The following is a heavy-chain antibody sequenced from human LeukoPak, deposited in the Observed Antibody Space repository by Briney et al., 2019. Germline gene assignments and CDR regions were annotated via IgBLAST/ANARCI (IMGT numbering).Heavy chain of an antibody. J-gene: IGHJ2*01. V-gene: IGHV5-51*01. CDR1: GFTFSSYS. Sequence: GGSLRLSCAASGFTFSSYSMNWVRQMPGKGLEWMGIIYPGDSNTRYSPSFQGQVTISADKSINTAYVQWSSLKASDTAMYYCARRVVNNRNWYFNLWGRGTLVTVSS. CDR2: IYPGDSNT. D-gene: IGHD4-23*01. CDR3: ARRVVNNRNWYFNL.